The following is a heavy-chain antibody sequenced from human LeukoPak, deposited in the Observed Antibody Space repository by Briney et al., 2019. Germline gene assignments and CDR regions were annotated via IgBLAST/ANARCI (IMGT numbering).Heavy chain of an antibody. CDR1: GGSFSGYY. CDR2: INHSGST. V-gene: IGHV4-34*01. Sequence: TSETLSLTCAVYGGSFSGYYWSWIRQPPGKGLEWIGKINHSGSTNYNPSLKSRVTISVDTSKNQFSLKLSSVTAADTAVYYCARGLQGHCSGDSCSIDPWGQGTLVTVSS. D-gene: IGHD2-15*01. J-gene: IGHJ5*02. CDR3: ARGLQGHCSGDSCSIDP.